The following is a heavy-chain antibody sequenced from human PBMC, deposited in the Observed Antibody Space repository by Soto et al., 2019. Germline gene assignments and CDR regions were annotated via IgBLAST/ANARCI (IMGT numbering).Heavy chain of an antibody. CDR3: AKDRIRNDYGDYFDY. J-gene: IGHJ4*02. V-gene: IGHV3-23*01. Sequence: GESLRLSCAASGFTFSSYAMSWVRQAPGKGLEWVSAISGSGGSTYYADSVKGRFTISRDNSKNTLYLQMNSLRAEDTAVYYCAKDRIRNDYGDYFDYWGQGTLVTVSS. CDR2: ISGSGGST. CDR1: GFTFSSYA. D-gene: IGHD4-17*01.